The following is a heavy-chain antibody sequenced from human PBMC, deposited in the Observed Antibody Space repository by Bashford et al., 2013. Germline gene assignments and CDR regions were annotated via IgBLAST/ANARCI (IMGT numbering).Heavy chain of an antibody. CDR1: GFTFDDYA. V-gene: IGHV3-9*01. CDR3: AKAPAMTYGMDV. Sequence: SLRLSCAASGFTFDDYAMHWVRQAPGKGLEWVSGISWNSGSIGYADSVKGRFTISRDNAKNSLYLQMNSLRXEDTALYYCAKAPAMTYGMDVVGPRDHGHRLL. D-gene: IGHD5-18*01. J-gene: IGHJ6*02. CDR2: ISWNSGSI.